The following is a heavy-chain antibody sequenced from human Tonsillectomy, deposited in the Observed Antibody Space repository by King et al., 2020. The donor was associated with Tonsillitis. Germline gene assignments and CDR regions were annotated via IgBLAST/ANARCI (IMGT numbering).Heavy chain of an antibody. CDR1: GGTFSSYT. V-gene: IGHV1-69*01. Sequence: VQLVQSGAEVKKPGSSVKVSCKASGGTFSSYTISWVRQAPGQGLEWMGGIIPMFGTANSAQKFQGRVTITADESTSTAYMELSSLRAEDTAIYYCARGAHLRLGYLSSLDYWGQGTLVTVSS. CDR3: ARGAHLRLGYLSSLDY. CDR2: IIPMFGTA. D-gene: IGHD3-16*02. J-gene: IGHJ4*02.